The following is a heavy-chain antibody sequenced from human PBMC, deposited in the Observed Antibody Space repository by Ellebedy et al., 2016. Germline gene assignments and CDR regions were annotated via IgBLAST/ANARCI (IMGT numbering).Heavy chain of an antibody. V-gene: IGHV3-7*01. Sequence: GGSLRLSCAASGFTFITYWMTWVRQTPGKGLAWVASIKQDGSQKDYEDSVKGRFSIFRDNAKGLMYLQMTRLRVEDSAVYYCGAGGGWLSDYWGQGTLVTVSS. CDR1: GFTFITYW. CDR2: IKQDGSQK. CDR3: GAGGGWLSDY. D-gene: IGHD6-19*01. J-gene: IGHJ4*02.